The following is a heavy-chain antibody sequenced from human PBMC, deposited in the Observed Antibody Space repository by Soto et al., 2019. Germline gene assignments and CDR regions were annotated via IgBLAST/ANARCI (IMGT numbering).Heavy chain of an antibody. Sequence: PSETLSLTCAVYGGSFSGSYWSWIRQPPGKGLEWIGEINHSGSTNYNPSLKSRVTISVDTSKNQFSLKLSSVTAADTAVYYCARNHYDYVWGSYRPLGFDYWGQGTPVTV. V-gene: IGHV4-34*01. CDR2: INHSGST. CDR1: GGSFSGSY. D-gene: IGHD3-16*02. J-gene: IGHJ4*02. CDR3: ARNHYDYVWGSYRPLGFDY.